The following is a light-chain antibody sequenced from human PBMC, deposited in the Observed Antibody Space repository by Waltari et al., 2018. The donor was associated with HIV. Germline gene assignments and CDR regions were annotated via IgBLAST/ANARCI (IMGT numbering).Light chain of an antibody. CDR3: SSYTSSSTWV. CDR2: DVS. CDR1: RSDVGGYNY. Sequence: QSALTQPASVSGSPGQSITISCTGSRSDVGGYNYVSWYQHHPGKAPKRVIYDVSIRPSGVSNRFSGYKSGNPASLTISGLQAEDEGDYYCSSYTSSSTWVFGGGTKLTVL. J-gene: IGLJ3*02. V-gene: IGLV2-14*03.